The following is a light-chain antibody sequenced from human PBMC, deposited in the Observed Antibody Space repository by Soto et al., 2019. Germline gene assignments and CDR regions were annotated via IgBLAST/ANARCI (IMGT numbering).Light chain of an antibody. J-gene: IGKJ5*01. CDR2: VAS. CDR1: QSISRY. CDR3: QQSYGTPIT. V-gene: IGKV1-39*01. Sequence: DIQITHSPSSLSASVGDRVTHTCLASQSISRYLNWYQQKPGKAPNPLIYVASSLQSEVPSRFSGSGSGTDFTLTITSLQPEDFATYYCQQSYGTPITFGQGTRLEIK.